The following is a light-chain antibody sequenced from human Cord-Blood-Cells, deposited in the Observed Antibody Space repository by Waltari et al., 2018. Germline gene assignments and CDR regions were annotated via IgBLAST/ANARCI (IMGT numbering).Light chain of an antibody. CDR3: SSYTSSSTLDVV. J-gene: IGLJ2*01. CDR1: SSDVGGYNY. V-gene: IGLV2-14*01. Sequence: QSALTQPAPVSGSPGQSITISCTGTSSDVGGYNYVSWYQQHPAKAPKLMFCDVSNRPSGVSNRFSGSKSGNTASLTISGLQAEDEADYYCSSYTSSSTLDVVFGGGTKLTVL. CDR2: DVS.